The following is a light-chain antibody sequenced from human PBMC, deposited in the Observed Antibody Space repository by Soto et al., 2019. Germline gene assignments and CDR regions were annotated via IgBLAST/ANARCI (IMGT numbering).Light chain of an antibody. V-gene: IGLV2-23*01. CDR1: SSDVGSYSL. CDR3: CSYAGSSTLV. CDR2: EGS. J-gene: IGLJ2*01. Sequence: QSALTQPASVSGSPGQWITISCTGTSSDVGSYSLVSWYQQHPGKAPKLMIYEGSKRPSGVSNRFSGSKSAATASLTISGLQAEDEAHYYCCSYAGSSTLVFGGGTK.